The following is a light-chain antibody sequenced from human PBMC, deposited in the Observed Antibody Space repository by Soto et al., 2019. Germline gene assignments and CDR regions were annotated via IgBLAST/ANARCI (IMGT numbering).Light chain of an antibody. V-gene: IGKV3-20*01. CDR2: AAS. Sequence: EIVMTQSPATLSLSPGERATLSCRASQSVTSYLAWYQQKPGQAPRLLIYAASTRAAGIPDRFSGSGSGTDFTLTPSRLEPEDFAVYFCQQYGDSPITFGQGTRLEIK. CDR3: QQYGDSPIT. CDR1: QSVTSY. J-gene: IGKJ5*01.